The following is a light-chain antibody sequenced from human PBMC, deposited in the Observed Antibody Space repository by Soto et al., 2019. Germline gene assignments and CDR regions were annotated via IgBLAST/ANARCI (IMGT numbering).Light chain of an antibody. CDR1: RTLFYSANNKNY. V-gene: IGKV4-1*01. Sequence: IVMTQSPDSLAVCLGERATIHCKARRTLFYSANNKNYLAWYQHEAGQPPKLALYWASTRESGVSDRFNGSGSATDFTLTINNLQPEDAAVYYCQQYYGTPYTFGQGTKLEI. CDR3: QQYYGTPYT. J-gene: IGKJ2*01. CDR2: WAS.